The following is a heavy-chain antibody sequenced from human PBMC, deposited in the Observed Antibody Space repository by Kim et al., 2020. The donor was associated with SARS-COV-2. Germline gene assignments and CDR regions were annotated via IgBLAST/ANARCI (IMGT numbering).Heavy chain of an antibody. Sequence: GGSLRLSCAGSGFTFSGAWMSWVRQAPGKGLEWVGRIKNNTHAEITDYAEVVKGRFSISRDDSENILYLQMNSLKTEDTGLYYCVTDYYCFISSCYRIDYWGQGTLVIVSS. V-gene: IGHV3-15*01. CDR2: IKNNTHAEIT. CDR1: GFTFSGAW. CDR3: VTDYYCFISSCYRIDY. D-gene: IGHD2-15*01. J-gene: IGHJ4*02.